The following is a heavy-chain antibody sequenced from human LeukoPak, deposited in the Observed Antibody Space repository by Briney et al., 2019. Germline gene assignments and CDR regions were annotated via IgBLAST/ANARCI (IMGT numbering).Heavy chain of an antibody. CDR3: AKDTYSTSPYYFDY. CDR1: GFTFNNYA. V-gene: IGHV3-23*01. Sequence: GGSLRLSCAAAGFTFNNYAMSWVRQAPGKGLKWVSGISSGGSTYYAGSVKGRFTISRDNSKNTLYLQMNSLRAEDTAVYYCAKDTYSTSPYYFDYWGQGTLVTVSS. CDR2: ISSGGST. J-gene: IGHJ4*02. D-gene: IGHD1-26*01.